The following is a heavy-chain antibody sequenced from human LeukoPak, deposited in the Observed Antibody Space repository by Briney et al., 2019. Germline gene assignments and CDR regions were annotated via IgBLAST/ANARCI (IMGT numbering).Heavy chain of an antibody. D-gene: IGHD1-26*01. CDR3: AGESSIVGAIHGTQNDAFDI. CDR1: GYTFTGYY. Sequence: GASVKVSCKASGYTFTGYYMHWVRQAPGQRLEWMGWINPNSGGTNYAQKFQGRVTMTRDTSISTAYMELSRLRSDDTAVYYCAGESSIVGAIHGTQNDAFDIWGQGTMVTVSS. V-gene: IGHV1-2*02. J-gene: IGHJ3*02. CDR2: INPNSGGT.